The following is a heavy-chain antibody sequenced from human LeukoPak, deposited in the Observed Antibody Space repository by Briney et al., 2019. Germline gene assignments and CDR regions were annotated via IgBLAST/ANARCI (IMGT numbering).Heavy chain of an antibody. CDR1: GGTFSSYA. Sequence: SVNVSCKASGGTFSSYAISWVRQAPGQGLEWMGGIIPIFGTANYAQKFQGRVTITADESTSTAYMELSSLRSEDTAVYYCARAGYYYDSSGYYAFDYWGQGTLVTVSS. V-gene: IGHV1-69*13. J-gene: IGHJ4*02. D-gene: IGHD3-22*01. CDR3: ARAGYYYDSSGYYAFDY. CDR2: IIPIFGTA.